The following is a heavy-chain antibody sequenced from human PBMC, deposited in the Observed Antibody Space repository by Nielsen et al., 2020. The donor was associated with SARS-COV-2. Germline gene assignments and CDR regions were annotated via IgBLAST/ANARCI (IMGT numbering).Heavy chain of an antibody. Sequence: SLKISCAASGFPFDDHAMNWVRQAPGKGLEWVSGITLNRGSIGYADSVRGRFTISRDNAQSSLYLQMNSLRVEDTALYYCARGHLAAPYYYGMDVWGQGTKVTVSS. D-gene: IGHD6-13*01. V-gene: IGHV3-9*01. J-gene: IGHJ6*02. CDR2: ITLNRGSI. CDR1: GFPFDDHA. CDR3: ARGHLAAPYYYGMDV.